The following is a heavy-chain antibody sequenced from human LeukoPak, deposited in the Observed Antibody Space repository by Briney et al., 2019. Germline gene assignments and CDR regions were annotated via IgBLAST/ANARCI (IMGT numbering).Heavy chain of an antibody. J-gene: IGHJ4*02. V-gene: IGHV4-59*01. D-gene: IGHD6-6*01. CDR1: GGSISSYY. CDR2: IYYSGST. Sequence: TSETLSLTCTVSGGSISSYYWSWIRQPPGKGLEWIGYIYYSGSTNCNPSLKSRVTISVDTSKNQFPLKLSSVTAADTAVYYCARFQAARHSGYYFDYWGQGTLVTVSS. CDR3: ARFQAARHSGYYFDY.